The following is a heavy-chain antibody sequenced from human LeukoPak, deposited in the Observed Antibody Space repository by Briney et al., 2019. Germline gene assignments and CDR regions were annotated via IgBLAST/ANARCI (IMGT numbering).Heavy chain of an antibody. CDR3: AKDSGDSSGYYPIFDY. D-gene: IGHD3-22*01. Sequence: PGGSLRLSCAASGFTFSSYAMSWVRQAPGKGLEWVSAISGSGGSTYYADSVKGRFTISRDNSKNTLYLQMNSLRDEDTAVYYCAKDSGDSSGYYPIFDYWGQGTLVTVSS. J-gene: IGHJ4*02. CDR2: ISGSGGST. V-gene: IGHV3-23*01. CDR1: GFTFSSYA.